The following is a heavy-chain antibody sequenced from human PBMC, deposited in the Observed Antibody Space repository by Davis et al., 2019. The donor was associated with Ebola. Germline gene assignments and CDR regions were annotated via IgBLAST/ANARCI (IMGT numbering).Heavy chain of an antibody. J-gene: IGHJ4*02. CDR1: GFTFSSYS. CDR3: ARGTTIFGVVMSSHYYFDY. V-gene: IGHV3-21*01. CDR2: ISSSSSYI. D-gene: IGHD3-3*01. Sequence: PGGSLRLSCAASGFTFSSYSMNWVRQAPGKGLEWVSSISSSSSYIYYADSVKGRFTISRDNAKNSLYLQMNSLRAEDTAVYYCARGTTIFGVVMSSHYYFDYWSQGTLVTVSS.